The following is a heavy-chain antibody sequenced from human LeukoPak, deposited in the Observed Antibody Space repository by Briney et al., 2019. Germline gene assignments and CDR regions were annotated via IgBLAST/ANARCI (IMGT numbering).Heavy chain of an antibody. Sequence: PGGSLRLSCAASGFTFSSYGMHWVRQAPGKGLEWVAFIRYDGSNKYYADSVKGRFTISRDNSKNTLYLQMNSLRAEDTAVYYCAKLGDSSGYYGGRVDYWGQGTLVTVSS. CDR1: GFTFSSYG. J-gene: IGHJ4*02. CDR2: IRYDGSNK. D-gene: IGHD3-22*01. V-gene: IGHV3-30*02. CDR3: AKLGDSSGYYGGRVDY.